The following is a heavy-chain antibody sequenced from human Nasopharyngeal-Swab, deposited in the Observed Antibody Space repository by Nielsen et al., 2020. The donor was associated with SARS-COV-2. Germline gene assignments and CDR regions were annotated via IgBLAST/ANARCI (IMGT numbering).Heavy chain of an antibody. V-gene: IGHV4-61*01. CDR1: GGSVSRGSHY. CDR3: ARDRGDLRKYYFDS. Sequence: SETLSLTCIVSGGSVSRGSHYWSCIRQPPGKGLEWIGYIFYTGNTNYNPSLESRVTMSIDTSRNQFSLSLNSVTAADTAVYYCARDRGDLRKYYFDSWGQGTQITVSA. CDR2: IFYTGNT. J-gene: IGHJ4*02. D-gene: IGHD3-10*01.